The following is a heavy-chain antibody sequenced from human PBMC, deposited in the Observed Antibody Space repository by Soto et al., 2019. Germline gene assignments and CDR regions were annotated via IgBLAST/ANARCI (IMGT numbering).Heavy chain of an antibody. J-gene: IGHJ6*02. CDR1: GFTLISYS. CDR2: ISSSSSTM. CDR3: VRGRSDSLMDV. V-gene: IGHV3-48*02. Sequence: PGGSLRLSCAASGFTLISYSMNWVRQAPRKGLEWVSYISSSSSTMYYADSVKGRVTISRDNAKNSLYLQMYSLRDEDTAVYYCVRGRSDSLMDVWGQGTTVTVSS. D-gene: IGHD2-21*01.